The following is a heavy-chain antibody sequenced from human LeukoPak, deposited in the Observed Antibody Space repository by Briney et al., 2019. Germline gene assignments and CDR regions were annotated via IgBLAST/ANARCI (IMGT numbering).Heavy chain of an antibody. J-gene: IGHJ4*02. D-gene: IGHD3-10*01. CDR3: ARVWRSSGSYYNPIGGY. CDR2: ISGSGGST. V-gene: IGHV3-23*01. Sequence: PGGSLRLSCAASGFTFSSYAMSWVRQAPGKGLEWVSAISGSGGSTYYADSVKGRFTISRDNSKNTLYLQMNSLRAEDTAVYYCARVWRSSGSYYNPIGGYWGQGTLVTVSS. CDR1: GFTFSSYA.